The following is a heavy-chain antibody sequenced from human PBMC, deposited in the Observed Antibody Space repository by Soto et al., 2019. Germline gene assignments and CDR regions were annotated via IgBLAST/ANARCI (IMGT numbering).Heavy chain of an antibody. CDR1: GGSVSSGGYY. CDR3: ASGSIIAGLYYGIDV. V-gene: IGHV4-31*03. CDR2: NYYSGIT. J-gene: IGHJ6*02. D-gene: IGHD6-13*01. Sequence: QVQLQESGPGLVKPSQTLSLTCTVSGGSVSSGGYYWTWIRQHPGKGLEWIGYNYYSGITYYNPSVSSRYTTSLDTSMNQFSLTLSSVTAPDPAFYYCASGSIIAGLYYGIDVSGQGTTVTVSS.